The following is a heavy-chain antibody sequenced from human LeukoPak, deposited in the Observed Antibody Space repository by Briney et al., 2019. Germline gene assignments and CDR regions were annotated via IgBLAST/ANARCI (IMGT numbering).Heavy chain of an antibody. CDR2: ISGSGDST. V-gene: IGHV3-23*01. CDR1: GFTFSSNA. CDR3: VRNLAVAGTCFDS. J-gene: IGHJ4*02. Sequence: GGSLRLSCAASGFTFSSNAMSWVRQAPGKGLEWVSVISGSGDSTSYADSVKGRFTISRDNAESSLYLQMNSLRAEDTAVYYCVRNLAVAGTCFDSWGQGTLVTVSS. D-gene: IGHD6-19*01.